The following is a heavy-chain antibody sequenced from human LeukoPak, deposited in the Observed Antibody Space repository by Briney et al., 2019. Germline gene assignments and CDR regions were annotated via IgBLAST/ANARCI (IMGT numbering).Heavy chain of an antibody. CDR2: IYYSGST. D-gene: IGHD6-13*01. CDR3: ARGGSSWYNYYYYYMDV. V-gene: IGHV4-59*01. J-gene: IGHJ6*03. CDR1: GGSISRYY. Sequence: SETLSLTCTVSGGSISRYYWSWIRQPPGKGLEWIGYIYYSGSTNYNPSLKSRVTISVDTSKNQFSLKLSSVTAADTAVYYCARGGSSWYNYYYYYMDVWGKGTTVTVSS.